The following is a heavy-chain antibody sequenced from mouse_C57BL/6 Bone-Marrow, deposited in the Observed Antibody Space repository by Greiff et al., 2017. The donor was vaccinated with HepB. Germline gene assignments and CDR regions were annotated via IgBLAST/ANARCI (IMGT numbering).Heavy chain of an antibody. Sequence: DVKLQESGPGLAKPSQTLSLTCSVTGYSITSDYWNWIRKFPGNKLEYMGYISYSGSTYYNPSLKSRISITRDTSKNQYYLQLNSVTTEDTATYYCARLIYYYGSGYAMDYWGQGTSVTVSS. D-gene: IGHD1-1*01. V-gene: IGHV3-8*01. CDR2: ISYSGST. CDR1: GYSITSDY. J-gene: IGHJ4*01. CDR3: ARLIYYYGSGYAMDY.